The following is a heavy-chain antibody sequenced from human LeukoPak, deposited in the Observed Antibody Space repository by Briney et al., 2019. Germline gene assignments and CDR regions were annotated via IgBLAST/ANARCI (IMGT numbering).Heavy chain of an antibody. V-gene: IGHV4-61*01. CDR2: FYYTGST. D-gene: IGHD2-15*01. CDR3: ARGYCTGGSCYYFDY. CDR1: GGSVSSGNYY. Sequence: KASETLSLTCTVSGGSVSSGNYYWNWIRQPPGKGLEWIAYFYYTGSTAYNPSLKSLVTISVDTSKNQFSLKLSSVTAADTAVYYCARGYCTGGSCYYFDYWGQGTLVTVSS. J-gene: IGHJ4*02.